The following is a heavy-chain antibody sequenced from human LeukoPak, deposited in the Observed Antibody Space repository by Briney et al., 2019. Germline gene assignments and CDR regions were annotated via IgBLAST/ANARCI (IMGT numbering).Heavy chain of an antibody. CDR2: IYTSGST. Sequence: SETLSLTCTVSGGSISSGSYYWRWIRQPAGEGLEWIGRIYTSGSTNYHPSLKSRVTISVDTSKNQFSLKLSSVTAADTAVYYCARNYDFWSGRELQGWFDPWGQGTLVTVSS. V-gene: IGHV4-61*02. J-gene: IGHJ5*02. CDR1: GGSISSGSYY. D-gene: IGHD3-3*01. CDR3: ARNYDFWSGRELQGWFDP.